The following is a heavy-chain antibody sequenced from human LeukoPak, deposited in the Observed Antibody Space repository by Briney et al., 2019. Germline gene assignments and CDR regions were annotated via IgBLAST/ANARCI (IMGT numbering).Heavy chain of an antibody. CDR3: ARGGMATKFDY. CDR1: GGTFSSYA. D-gene: IGHD5-24*01. V-gene: IGHV1-69*04. Sequence: TSVKVSCKASGGTFSSYAISWVRQAPGQGLEWMGRIIPILGIANYAQKFQGRVTITADKSTSTAYMELSSLRSEDTAVYYCARGGMATKFDYWGQGTLVTVSS. CDR2: IIPILGIA. J-gene: IGHJ4*02.